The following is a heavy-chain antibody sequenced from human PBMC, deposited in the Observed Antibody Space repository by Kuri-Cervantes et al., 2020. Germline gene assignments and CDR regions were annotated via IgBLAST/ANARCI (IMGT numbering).Heavy chain of an antibody. J-gene: IGHJ4*02. V-gene: IGHV3-23*01. Sequence: GGSLRLSCAASGFTFSNFWMHWVRQAPGKGLEWVSGISGSGGSTYYAGSVKGRFTISRDNSKNTLYLQMNSLRAEDTALYYCTRSRGSGYGYWGQGTLVTVSS. CDR1: GFTFSNFW. D-gene: IGHD3-22*01. CDR3: TRSRGSGYGY. CDR2: ISGSGGST.